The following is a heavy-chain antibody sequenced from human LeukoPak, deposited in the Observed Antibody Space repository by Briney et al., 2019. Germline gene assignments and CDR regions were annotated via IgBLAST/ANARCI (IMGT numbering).Heavy chain of an antibody. D-gene: IGHD3-10*01. CDR3: ASMVRGVLHAFDI. CDR2: ISGSGGST. J-gene: IGHJ3*02. CDR1: GFTFSSYA. V-gene: IGHV3-23*01. Sequence: GGSLRLSCAASGFTFSSYAMSWVRQAPGKGLEWVSAISGSGGSTYYADSVKGRFTISRDNSKNTLYLQMNSLRAEDTAVYYCASMVRGVLHAFDIWGQGTMVTVSS.